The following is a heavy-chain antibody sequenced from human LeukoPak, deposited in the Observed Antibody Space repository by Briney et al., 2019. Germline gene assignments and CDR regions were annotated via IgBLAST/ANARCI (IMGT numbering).Heavy chain of an antibody. CDR2: INHSGST. V-gene: IGHV4-34*01. CDR1: GGSFSGYY. CDR3: ARGPTVGATIRDWYFDL. J-gene: IGHJ2*01. D-gene: IGHD1-26*01. Sequence: SETLSLTCAVYGGSFSGYYWSWIRRPPGKGLEWIGEINHSGSTNYNPSLKSRVTISVDTSKNQFSLKLSSVTAADTAVYYCARGPTVGATIRDWYFDLWGRGTLVTVSS.